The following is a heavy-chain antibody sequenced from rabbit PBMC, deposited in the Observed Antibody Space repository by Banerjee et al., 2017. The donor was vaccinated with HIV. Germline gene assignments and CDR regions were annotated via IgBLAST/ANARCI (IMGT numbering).Heavy chain of an antibody. J-gene: IGHJ4*01. CDR2: IYTGSSGST. Sequence: QSLEESGGDLVKPGASLTLTCTASGFSFSSSYYMCWVRQAPGKGLEWIACIYTGSSGSTYYANWAKGRFTISKTSSTTVTLQMTSLTAADTATYFCARDLTYYSYDYGAYTYGTGFNLWGQGTLVTVS. D-gene: IGHD6-1*01. V-gene: IGHV1S40*01. CDR3: ARDLTYYSYDYGAYTYGTGFNL. CDR1: GFSFSSSYY.